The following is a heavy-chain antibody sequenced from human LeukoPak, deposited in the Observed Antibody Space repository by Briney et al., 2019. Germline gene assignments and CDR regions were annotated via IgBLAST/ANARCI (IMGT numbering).Heavy chain of an antibody. D-gene: IGHD3-22*01. CDR2: ISSSSSYI. Sequence: PGGSLRLSCAASGFTFSSYSMNWVRQAPGKGLEWVSSISSSSSYIYYADSVKSRFTISRDNAKNSLYLQMNSLRAEDTAVYYCARVGIYYYDSSGPQVYWGQGTLVTVSS. CDR3: ARVGIYYYDSSGPQVY. V-gene: IGHV3-21*01. CDR1: GFTFSSYS. J-gene: IGHJ4*02.